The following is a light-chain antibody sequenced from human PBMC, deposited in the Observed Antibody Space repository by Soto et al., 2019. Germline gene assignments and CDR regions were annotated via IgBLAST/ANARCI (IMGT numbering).Light chain of an antibody. CDR3: QHYNNWPRT. V-gene: IGKV3-15*01. CDR1: QSVSSN. Sequence: EIVMTQSPATLSVSAGERATLSCRASQSVSSNLAWYQQKPGQAPRLLIYGASTRATGIPARFSGSGSGTEFTLTISSLQSEDFAVYYCQHYNNWPRTFGQGTKLEIK. CDR2: GAS. J-gene: IGKJ2*01.